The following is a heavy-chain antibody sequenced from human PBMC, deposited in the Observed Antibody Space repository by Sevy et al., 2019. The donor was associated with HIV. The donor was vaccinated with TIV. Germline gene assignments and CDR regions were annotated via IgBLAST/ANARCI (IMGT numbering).Heavy chain of an antibody. CDR1: GFTFSDYY. CDR3: ARGLVIPRESWFDP. D-gene: IGHD3-9*01. Sequence: GGSLRLSCAASGFTFSDYYMSWIRQAPGKGLEWVSYISSSGCTIYYADSVKGRFTISRDNAKNSLYLQMNSLRAEDTAVYYCARGLVIPRESWFDPWGQGTLVTVSS. J-gene: IGHJ5*02. V-gene: IGHV3-11*01. CDR2: ISSSGCTI.